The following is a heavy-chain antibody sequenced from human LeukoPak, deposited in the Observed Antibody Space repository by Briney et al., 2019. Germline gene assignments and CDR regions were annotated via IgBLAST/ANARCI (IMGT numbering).Heavy chain of an antibody. Sequence: GESLKISCKGSGYIFTSYWIGWVRQLPGKGLEWMGIIYPGDSDTRYSPSFQGQVTISADKSISTAYLQWSSLKASDTAMYYCARRGITMVRGDLYYYGMDVWGQGTTVTVSS. V-gene: IGHV5-51*01. J-gene: IGHJ6*02. CDR1: GYIFTSYW. CDR3: ARRGITMVRGDLYYYGMDV. D-gene: IGHD3-10*01. CDR2: IYPGDSDT.